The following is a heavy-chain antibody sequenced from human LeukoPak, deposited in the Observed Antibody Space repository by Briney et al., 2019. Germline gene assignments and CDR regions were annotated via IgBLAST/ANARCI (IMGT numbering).Heavy chain of an antibody. V-gene: IGHV3-53*01. CDR2: IYTGDRT. Sequence: PGGSLRLSCAASGFIVSSNYMSWVRQAPGKGLEWVSVIYTGDRTDYADSVKGRFTIFRDNSKNTLYLQMNSLRAEDTAVYYCARDLLPAYWGQGTLVTVSS. D-gene: IGHD2-15*01. CDR3: ARDLLPAY. CDR1: GFIVSSNY. J-gene: IGHJ4*02.